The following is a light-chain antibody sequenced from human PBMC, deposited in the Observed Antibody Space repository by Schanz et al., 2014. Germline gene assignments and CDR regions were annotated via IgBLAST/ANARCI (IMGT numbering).Light chain of an antibody. CDR3: QSYDSSLSGGV. J-gene: IGLJ2*01. CDR1: SSDVGGYNY. Sequence: QSVLTQPPSASGSPGQSVTISCTGTSSDVGGYNYVSWYQQPPGKAPKLIIYDVSNRPSGVSGRFSGSKSGNTASLTISGLQAEDEADYYCQSYDSSLSGGVFGGGTKLTVL. CDR2: DVS. V-gene: IGLV2-8*01.